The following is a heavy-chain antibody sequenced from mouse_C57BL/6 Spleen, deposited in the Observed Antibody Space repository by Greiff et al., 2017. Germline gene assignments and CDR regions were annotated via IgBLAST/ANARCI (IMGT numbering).Heavy chain of an antibody. CDR3: ARRVISSHWYFDV. D-gene: IGHD1-1*01. V-gene: IGHV5-12*01. Sequence: EVMLVESGGGLVQPGGSLKLSCAASGFTFSDYYMYWVRQTPEKRLEWVAYISNGGGSTYYPDTVKGRFTISRDNAKNTLYLQMSRLKSEDTAMYYCARRVISSHWYFDVWGTGTTVTVSS. CDR2: ISNGGGST. CDR1: GFTFSDYY. J-gene: IGHJ1*03.